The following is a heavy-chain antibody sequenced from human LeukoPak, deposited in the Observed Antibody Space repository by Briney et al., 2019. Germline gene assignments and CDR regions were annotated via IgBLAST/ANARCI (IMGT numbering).Heavy chain of an antibody. V-gene: IGHV4-4*02. Sequence: SETLSLTCALSGDSISRSNWWSWFRTPPGRGLEWFGEIYHSGSTNYNPSLKSRVTISVDKSKNQSSLKLSSVTAADTAVYYCARVSIRGGDWDYWGQGTLVTVSS. CDR1: GDSISRSNW. D-gene: IGHD2-21*02. J-gene: IGHJ4*02. CDR3: ARVSIRGGDWDY. CDR2: IYHSGST.